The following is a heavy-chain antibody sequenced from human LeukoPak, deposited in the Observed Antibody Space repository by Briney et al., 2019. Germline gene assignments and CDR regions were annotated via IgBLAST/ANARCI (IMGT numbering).Heavy chain of an antibody. CDR2: IYYSGST. J-gene: IGHJ3*02. CDR3: ARAGKYYYDSSGYYGANAFDI. Sequence: SETLSLTCTVSGGSISSYYWSWIRQPPGKGLEWIGYIYYSGSTNYNPSPKSRVTISVDTSKNQFSLKLSSVTAADTAVYYCARAGKYYYDSSGYYGANAFDIWGKGTMVTVSS. V-gene: IGHV4-59*01. D-gene: IGHD3-22*01. CDR1: GGSISSYY.